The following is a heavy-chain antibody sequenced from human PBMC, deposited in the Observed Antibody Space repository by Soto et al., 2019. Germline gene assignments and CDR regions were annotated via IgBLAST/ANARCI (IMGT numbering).Heavy chain of an antibody. CDR1: GGTFGSYA. CDR2: IIPVSGAA. D-gene: IGHD2-2*01. J-gene: IGHJ4*02. CDR3: ATALGCRSTCYTLDY. V-gene: IGHV1-69*01. Sequence: QVQLVQSGAEVKKPGSSVKVSCKASGGTFGSYAFSWVRQAPGQGLEWMGGIIPVSGAAHYAQKFQGRVTITADESTSTAYMELSILSSQEPGVYNCATALGCRSTCYTLDYWGQGTRVIVSS.